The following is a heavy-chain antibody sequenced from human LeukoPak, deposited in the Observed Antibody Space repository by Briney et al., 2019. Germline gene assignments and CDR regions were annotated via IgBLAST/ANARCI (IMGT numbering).Heavy chain of an antibody. J-gene: IGHJ4*02. CDR1: GGSISSSSYY. CDR2: IYYSGST. V-gene: IGHV4-39*01. Sequence: SETLSLTCTVSGGSISSSSYYWGWICQPPGKGLEWIGRIYYSGSTYYKPSLKSQVTISVDTSKNQFSLKLSSVTAADTAVYYCATQETTTDYWGQGTLVTVSS. D-gene: IGHD4-17*01. CDR3: ATQETTTDY.